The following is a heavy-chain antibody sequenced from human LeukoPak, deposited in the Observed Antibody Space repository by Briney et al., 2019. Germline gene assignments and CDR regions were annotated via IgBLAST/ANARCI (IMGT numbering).Heavy chain of an antibody. Sequence: GRSLRLSCAASGFTFSSYEMNWVRQAPGKGLEWVSYISSSGSTIYYADSVKGRFTISRDNSKNTLYLQMNSLRAEDTAVYYCARDTREHFDYWGQGTLVTVSS. J-gene: IGHJ4*02. CDR3: ARDTREHFDY. CDR1: GFTFSSYE. CDR2: ISSSGSTI. D-gene: IGHD1-26*01. V-gene: IGHV3-48*03.